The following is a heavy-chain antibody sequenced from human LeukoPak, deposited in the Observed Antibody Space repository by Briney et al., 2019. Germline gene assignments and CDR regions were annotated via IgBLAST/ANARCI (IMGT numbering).Heavy chain of an antibody. V-gene: IGHV3-30*02. Sequence: GGSLRLSCAASGFIFSNYGMHWVRQAPGKGLEWVAFIRYDGSNKYYADSVKGRFTISRDNSKNTLYLQMNSLRAEDTAVYYCAKEPRIVGATYAFDIWGQGTMVTVSS. CDR2: IRYDGSNK. J-gene: IGHJ3*02. CDR1: GFIFSNYG. D-gene: IGHD1-26*01. CDR3: AKEPRIVGATYAFDI.